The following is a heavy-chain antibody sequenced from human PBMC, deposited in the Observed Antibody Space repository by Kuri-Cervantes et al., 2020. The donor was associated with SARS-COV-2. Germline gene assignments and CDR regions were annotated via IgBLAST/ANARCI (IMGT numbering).Heavy chain of an antibody. CDR2: IYYSGST. J-gene: IGHJ4*02. V-gene: IGHV4-38-2*01. Sequence: SETLSLTCAVSGYSISSGYYWGWIRQPPGKGLEWIGYIYYSGSTYYNPSLKSRVTISVDTSKNQFSLKLSSVTAADTAVYYCARGWTTVTTPCFDYWGQGTLVTVSS. CDR1: GYSISSGYY. D-gene: IGHD4-11*01. CDR3: ARGWTTVTTPCFDY.